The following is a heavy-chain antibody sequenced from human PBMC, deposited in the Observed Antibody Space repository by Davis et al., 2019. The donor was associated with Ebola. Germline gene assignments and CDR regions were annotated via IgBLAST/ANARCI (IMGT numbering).Heavy chain of an antibody. CDR1: GFTFSSYG. D-gene: IGHD2-15*01. J-gene: IGHJ6*02. Sequence: GGSLRLSCAASGFTFSSYGMHWVRQAPGKGLEWVAVIWYDGSNKYYADSVKGRFTISRDNSKNTLYLQMNSLRAEDTAVYYCARPRAIVVEDYGMDVWGQGTTVTVSS. V-gene: IGHV3-33*01. CDR2: IWYDGSNK. CDR3: ARPRAIVVEDYGMDV.